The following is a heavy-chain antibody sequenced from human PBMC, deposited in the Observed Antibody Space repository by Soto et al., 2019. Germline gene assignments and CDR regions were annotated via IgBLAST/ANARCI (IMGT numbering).Heavy chain of an antibody. CDR3: ASIRANTYYYGMDV. CDR2: IIPIFGTA. D-gene: IGHD3-10*01. V-gene: IGHV1-69*12. Sequence: QVQLVQSGAEVKKPGSSVKVSCKASGGTFSSYAISWVRQAPGQGLECMGGIIPIFGTADYAQKFQGRVTITADEYTSTAYMELSSLRSEDTAVYYCASIRANTYYYGMDVWGQGTTVTVSS. J-gene: IGHJ6*02. CDR1: GGTFSSYA.